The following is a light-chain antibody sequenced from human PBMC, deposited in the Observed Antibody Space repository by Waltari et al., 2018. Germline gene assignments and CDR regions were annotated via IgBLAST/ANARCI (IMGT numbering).Light chain of an antibody. J-gene: IGKJ1*01. CDR3: QHYLRLPAT. Sequence: IVLTQSPGTLSLSPGERAPLSCRSSQSVSRALAWYQQKPGQAPRLLIYGASNRATGIPDRFSGSGSGTDFSLTISSLEPEDFAVYYCQHYLRLPATFGQGTKVEIK. V-gene: IGKV3-20*01. CDR1: QSVSRA. CDR2: GAS.